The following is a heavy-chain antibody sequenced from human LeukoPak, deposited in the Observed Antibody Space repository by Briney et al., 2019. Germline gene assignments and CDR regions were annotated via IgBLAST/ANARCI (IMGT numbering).Heavy chain of an antibody. CDR2: LYYDGSS. D-gene: IGHD3-10*01. CDR3: ATASGNAFDV. J-gene: IGHJ3*01. V-gene: IGHV4-39*07. Sequence: SETLSLTCTLSGGSFAGGRFHWGWIRQPPGKGLEWLGNLYYDGSSYHTPSLSGRVTISLDTSRNQFFLKLSSVTAADTAVYHCATASGNAFDVWGQGTMVTVSS. CDR1: GGSFAGGRFH.